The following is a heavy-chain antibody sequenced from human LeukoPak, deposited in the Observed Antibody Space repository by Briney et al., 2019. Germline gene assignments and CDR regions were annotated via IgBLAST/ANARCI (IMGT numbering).Heavy chain of an antibody. CDR2: IYYSGST. CDR1: GGSTSSYY. V-gene: IGHV4-59*01. D-gene: IGHD6-19*01. Sequence: SETLSLTCTVSGGSTSSYYWSWIRQPPGKGLEWIGYIYYSGSTNYNPSLKSPVTISADTSKNQFSLKLSSVTAADTAVYYCAGGMAGPYYFDYWGQGTLVTVSS. CDR3: AGGMAGPYYFDY. J-gene: IGHJ4*02.